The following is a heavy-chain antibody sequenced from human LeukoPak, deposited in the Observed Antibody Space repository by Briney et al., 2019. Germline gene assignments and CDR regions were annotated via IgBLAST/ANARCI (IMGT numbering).Heavy chain of an antibody. CDR3: ATSTYRLGEYYYYGMDV. J-gene: IGHJ6*02. CDR1: GGSISSYY. Sequence: SETLSLTCTVSGGSISSYYWSWIRQPPGKGLEWIGYIYYSGSTNYNPSLKSRVTVSVDTSKNQFSLKLSSVTAADTAVYYCATSTYRLGEYYYYGMDVWGQGTTVTVSS. CDR2: IYYSGST. V-gene: IGHV4-59*01. D-gene: IGHD3-16*01.